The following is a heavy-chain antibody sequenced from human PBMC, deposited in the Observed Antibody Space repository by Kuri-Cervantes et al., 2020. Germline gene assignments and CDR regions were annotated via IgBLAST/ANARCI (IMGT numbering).Heavy chain of an antibody. CDR2: IHYSGST. CDR1: GGSISSGDYY. CDR3: AREGGSGSYYSP. Sequence: SETLSLTCTVSGGSISSGDYYWSWIRQPPGKGLEWIGYIHYSGSTYYNPSLKSRVTISVDTSKNQFSLKLSSVTAADTAVYYCAREGGSGSYYSPWGQGTLVTVSS. V-gene: IGHV4-30-4*01. D-gene: IGHD3-10*01. J-gene: IGHJ4*02.